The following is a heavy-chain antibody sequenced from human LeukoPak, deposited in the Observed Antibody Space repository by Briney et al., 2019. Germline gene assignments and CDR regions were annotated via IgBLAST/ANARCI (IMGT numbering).Heavy chain of an antibody. V-gene: IGHV4-31*03. Sequence: SETLSLTCTVSGGSINSGGHYWSWIRQLPGKGLEWIGHIYYSGSASYNPSLKSRLTISVDTSKNQFSLKLTSVTAADTAVYYCARALVGPTQLLWRGYNWFDPWGQGTVVSVPA. J-gene: IGHJ5*02. CDR2: IYYSGSA. CDR3: ARALVGPTQLLWRGYNWFDP. CDR1: GGSINSGGHY. D-gene: IGHD2-2*01.